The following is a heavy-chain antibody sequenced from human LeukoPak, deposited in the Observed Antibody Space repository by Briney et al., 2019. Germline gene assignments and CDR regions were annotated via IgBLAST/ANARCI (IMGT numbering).Heavy chain of an antibody. Sequence: PSETLSLTCTVSGYSISSGYYWGWIRQPPGKGLEWIGSIYHSGSTYYNPSLKSRVTISVDTSKNQFSLKLSSVTAADTAVYYCARGGGGYCSSTSCYVYYYYYMDVWGKGTTVTVSS. V-gene: IGHV4-38-2*02. CDR3: ARGGGGYCSSTSCYVYYYYYMDV. CDR1: GYSISSGYY. CDR2: IYHSGST. J-gene: IGHJ6*03. D-gene: IGHD2-2*01.